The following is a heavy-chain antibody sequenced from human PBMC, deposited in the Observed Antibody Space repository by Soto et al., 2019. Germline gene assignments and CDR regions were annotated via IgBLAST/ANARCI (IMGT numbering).Heavy chain of an antibody. CDR2: IYSGGST. CDR1: GFTVSSNY. V-gene: IGHV3-53*01. Sequence: QPGGSLRLSCAASGFTVSSNYMSWVRQAPGKGLEWVSVIYSGGSTYYADSVKGRFTISRDNSKNTLYLQMNSLRAEDTAVYYCAREPYSNYAKYYYGMDVWGQGTTVTVSS. J-gene: IGHJ6*02. D-gene: IGHD4-4*01. CDR3: AREPYSNYAKYYYGMDV.